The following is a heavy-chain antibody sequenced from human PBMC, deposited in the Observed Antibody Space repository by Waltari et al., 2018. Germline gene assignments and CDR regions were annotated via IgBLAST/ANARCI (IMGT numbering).Heavy chain of an antibody. V-gene: IGHV4-38-2*01. CDR1: GYSISRGYY. D-gene: IGHD6-13*01. J-gene: IGHJ4*02. Sequence: QVQLQESGPGLVKPSEPLSLTCPVSGYSISRGYYWGWIRPPPGKGLEWIGSIYHSGSTYYNPSLKSRVTISVDTSKNQFSLKLSSVTAADTAVYYCARIPIAAAGTNYFDYWGQGTLVTVSS. CDR3: ARIPIAAAGTNYFDY. CDR2: IYHSGST.